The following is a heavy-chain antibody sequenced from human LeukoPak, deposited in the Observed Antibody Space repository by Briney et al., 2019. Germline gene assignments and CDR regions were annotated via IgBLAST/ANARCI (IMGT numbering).Heavy chain of an antibody. J-gene: IGHJ3*02. Sequence: PSETLSLTCTVSGGSISSYYWSWIRQPPGKGLEWIGYIYYSGSTNYNPSLKSRVTISVDTSKNQFSLKLSSVTAADTAVYYCASSPGGTAAFDIWGQGTLATVSS. CDR3: ASSPGGTAAFDI. D-gene: IGHD1-1*01. CDR1: GGSISSYY. V-gene: IGHV4-59*01. CDR2: IYYSGST.